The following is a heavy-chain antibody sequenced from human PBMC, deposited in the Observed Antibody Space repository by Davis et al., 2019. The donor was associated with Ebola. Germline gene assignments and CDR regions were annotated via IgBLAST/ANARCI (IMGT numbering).Heavy chain of an antibody. V-gene: IGHV4-31*03. CDR3: PITIFGVVKQATYGMDV. CDR2: IYYSGST. D-gene: IGHD3-3*01. J-gene: IGHJ6*04. CDR1: GGSISSGGYY. Sequence: MPSETLSLTCTVSGGSISSGGYYWSWIRQHPGKGLEWIGYIYYSGSTYDNPSLKSRVTISVDTSKKQFSLKLSSVTAADTAVYYCPITIFGVVKQATYGMDVWGKGTTVTVSS.